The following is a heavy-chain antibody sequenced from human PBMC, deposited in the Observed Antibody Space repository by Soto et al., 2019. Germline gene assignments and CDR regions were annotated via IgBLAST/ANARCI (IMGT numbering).Heavy chain of an antibody. Sequence: GGSLRLSCAASGFTFSTYAMSWVRQAPGKGLEWVSTITTSGGNTYYTDSVQGRFTISRDNSKDTLYLQMNSLRAEDTAVYYCAGRYCTNGVCYTNYYYYIDVWGKGTTVTVSS. V-gene: IGHV3-23*01. CDR1: GFTFSTYA. J-gene: IGHJ6*03. CDR3: AGRYCTNGVCYTNYYYYIDV. D-gene: IGHD2-8*01. CDR2: ITTSGGNT.